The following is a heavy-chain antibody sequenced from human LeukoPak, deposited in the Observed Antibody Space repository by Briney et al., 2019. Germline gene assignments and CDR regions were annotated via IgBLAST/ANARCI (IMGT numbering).Heavy chain of an antibody. D-gene: IGHD1-26*01. CDR2: IKHDGSDK. Sequence: PGGSLRLSCAASGFTFSSYEMNWVRQAPGKGLEWVANIKHDGSDKFYVDSVKGRFTISRDNAKNELFLQMNSLRAEDTALYYCARDDPRVGATETDWGQGTLVTVSS. CDR1: GFTFSSYE. V-gene: IGHV3-7*01. CDR3: ARDDPRVGATETD. J-gene: IGHJ4*02.